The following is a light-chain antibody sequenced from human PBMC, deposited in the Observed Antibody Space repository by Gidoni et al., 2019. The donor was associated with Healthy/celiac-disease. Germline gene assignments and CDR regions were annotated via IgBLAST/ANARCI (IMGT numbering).Light chain of an antibody. J-gene: IGKJ2*01. Sequence: EIVMTQSPATLSVSPGERATLSCRASQSVSSHFDWYQQKPGQAPRLLISGASTRATGIPARFSGSGSGTEFTLTISSLQSEDFAVYYCQQYNNWPPYTFGQGTKLEIK. V-gene: IGKV3-15*01. CDR2: GAS. CDR1: QSVSSH. CDR3: QQYNNWPPYT.